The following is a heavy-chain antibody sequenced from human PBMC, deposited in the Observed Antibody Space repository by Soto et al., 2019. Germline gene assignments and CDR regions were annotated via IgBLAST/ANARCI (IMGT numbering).Heavy chain of an antibody. Sequence: AASVKVSCKASGYTFTSYDMQWVRQAPGQGLEWMGIINPSGGRTSYAQKFQGRDTMTRDTSTSTVYMELSSLRSEDTAVYYCARDLMIDNAFDIWGQGTMVTVSS. D-gene: IGHD3-22*01. CDR3: ARDLMIDNAFDI. CDR1: GYTFTSYD. V-gene: IGHV1-46*01. J-gene: IGHJ3*02. CDR2: INPSGGRT.